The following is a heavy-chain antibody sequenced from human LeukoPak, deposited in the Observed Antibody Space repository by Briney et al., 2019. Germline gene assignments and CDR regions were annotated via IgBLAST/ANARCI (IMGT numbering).Heavy chain of an antibody. Sequence: GGSLRLSCAASGFTFSSYAMSWVRQAPGKGLEWVSAISGSGGSTYYADSVKGRFTISRDNSKNTLYLQMNSLRAEDTAVYYCAKKNAGSGGYYIRPDAFDIWGQGTMV. CDR1: GFTFSSYA. CDR2: ISGSGGST. J-gene: IGHJ3*02. D-gene: IGHD3-10*01. CDR3: AKKNAGSGGYYIRPDAFDI. V-gene: IGHV3-23*01.